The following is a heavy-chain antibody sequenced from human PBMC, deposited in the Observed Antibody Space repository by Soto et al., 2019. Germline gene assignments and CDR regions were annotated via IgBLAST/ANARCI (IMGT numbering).Heavy chain of an antibody. Sequence: ASVKVSCKASGYTFNSYFMHWVRQAPGQGLEWMGIINPSGGSTTYAQKFQGRVTMTRDTSTSTVYMELSSLRSEDTAVYYCARAGISSTTFDYWGQGTLVTVSS. J-gene: IGHJ4*02. V-gene: IGHV1-46*02. CDR1: GYTFNSYF. CDR3: ARAGISSTTFDY. CDR2: INPSGGST. D-gene: IGHD1-7*01.